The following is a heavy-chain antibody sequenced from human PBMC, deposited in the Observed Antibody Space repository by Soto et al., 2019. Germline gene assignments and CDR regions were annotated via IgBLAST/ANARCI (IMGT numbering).Heavy chain of an antibody. J-gene: IGHJ6*03. D-gene: IGHD1-1*01. V-gene: IGHV1-18*01. CDR1: GYTFTNYG. CDR3: ARGSFNWNDHYYYYYYMDV. Sequence: ASVKVSCKASGYTFTNYGINLVRQAPGQGLEWLGWISAYNGNTNYAQKLQGRVTMTTDTSTSTAYMELRSLRSDDTAVYYCARGSFNWNDHYYYYYYMDVWGKGTTVTVSS. CDR2: ISAYNGNT.